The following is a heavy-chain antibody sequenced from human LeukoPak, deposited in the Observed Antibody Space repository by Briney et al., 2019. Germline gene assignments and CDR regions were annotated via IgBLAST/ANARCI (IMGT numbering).Heavy chain of an antibody. CDR3: ARAADDSSSWFYYYYGMDV. J-gene: IGHJ6*02. CDR1: GGSISSYY. CDR2: IYPSGST. Sequence: SETLSLTCTVSGGSISSYYWSWIRQPAGKELEWIGRIYPSGSTNYNPSLKSRVTISVDTSKNQFSLKLSSVTAADTAVYYCARAADDSSSWFYYYYGMDVWGQGTTVTVSS. D-gene: IGHD6-13*01. V-gene: IGHV4-4*07.